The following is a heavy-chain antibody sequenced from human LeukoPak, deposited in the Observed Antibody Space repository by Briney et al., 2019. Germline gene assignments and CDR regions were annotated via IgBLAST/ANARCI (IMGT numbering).Heavy chain of an antibody. J-gene: IGHJ6*03. CDR2: IRSKAYGGTT. CDR1: GFTFGDYA. D-gene: IGHD5-18*01. V-gene: IGHV3-49*03. Sequence: TGGSLRLSCTASGFTFGDYAMSWFRQAPGKGLEWVGFIRSKAYGGTTEYAASVKGRFTISRDDSKSIAYLQMNSLKTEDTAVYYCTRGLATWIQGKDYYYYYYMDVWGKGTTVTVSS. CDR3: TRGLATWIQGKDYYYYYYMDV.